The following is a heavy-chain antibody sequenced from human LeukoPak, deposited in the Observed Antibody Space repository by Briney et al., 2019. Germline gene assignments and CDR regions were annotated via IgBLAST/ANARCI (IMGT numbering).Heavy chain of an antibody. Sequence: SETLSLTCAAYGGSFSGYYWSWIRQPPGKGLEWSGEINHSGSTNYNPSLKSRVTISVDTSKNQFSLKLSSVTAADTAVYYCAREYSSSPERRWTRLDYWGQGTLVTVSS. J-gene: IGHJ4*02. CDR3: AREYSSSPERRWTRLDY. D-gene: IGHD6-6*01. CDR1: GGSFSGYY. V-gene: IGHV4-34*01. CDR2: INHSGST.